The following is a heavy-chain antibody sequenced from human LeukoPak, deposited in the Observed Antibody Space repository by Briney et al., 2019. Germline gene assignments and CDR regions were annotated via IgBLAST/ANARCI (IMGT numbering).Heavy chain of an antibody. Sequence: SLRLSCAASGFTFSAYAMHWVRQAPGKGLEWVALISYDGGNKYYAESVKGRFAISRDDSKNTLYLQMNSLRAEDTAVYYCARDQGYQPRPSCWFDYWGQGTLVSVFS. CDR2: ISYDGGNK. D-gene: IGHD2-2*01. CDR1: GFTFSAYA. CDR3: ARDQGYQPRPSCWFDY. V-gene: IGHV3-30*09. J-gene: IGHJ4*02.